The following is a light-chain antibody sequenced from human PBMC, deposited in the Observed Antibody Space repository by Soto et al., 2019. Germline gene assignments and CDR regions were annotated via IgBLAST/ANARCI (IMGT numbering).Light chain of an antibody. CDR2: EGN. CDR1: RNDIGTYNL. V-gene: IGLV2-14*02. J-gene: IGLJ3*02. Sequence: QSALTQPASVSESPGQSISISCGGGRNDIGTYNLVSWYQQHPGKAPKLIIYEGNKRPSGVSNRFSGSRSGTSASLAITGLQAEDEADYYCQAYDYSLTASVFGGGTKLTVL. CDR3: QAYDYSLTASV.